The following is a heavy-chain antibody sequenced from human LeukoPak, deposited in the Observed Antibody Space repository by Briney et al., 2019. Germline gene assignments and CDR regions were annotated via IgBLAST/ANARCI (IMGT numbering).Heavy chain of an antibody. CDR1: GFTFDDYA. Sequence: PGRSLRLSCTASGFTFDDYAMHWVRQPPGKGLEWVSGISWNSDTIGYADSVNGRCTISRDNAKNSLHLQMNSLRAEDTALYYCAKDGGQWLVPRYYYYGMDVWGQGTTVTVSS. CDR2: ISWNSDTI. D-gene: IGHD6-19*01. CDR3: AKDGGQWLVPRYYYYGMDV. J-gene: IGHJ6*02. V-gene: IGHV3-9*01.